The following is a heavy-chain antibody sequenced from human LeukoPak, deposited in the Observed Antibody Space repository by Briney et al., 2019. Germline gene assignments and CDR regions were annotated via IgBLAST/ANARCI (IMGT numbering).Heavy chain of an antibody. Sequence: PGRSLRLSCAASGFTFSSYAMHWVRQAPGKGLEWVAVISYDGSNKYYADSVKGRFTISRDSSKNTLYLQMNSLRAEDTAVYYCARDTYYYDSSGYYSPQGYYYYGMDVWGQGTTVTVSS. CDR2: ISYDGSNK. J-gene: IGHJ6*02. V-gene: IGHV3-30-3*01. CDR1: GFTFSSYA. CDR3: ARDTYYYDSSGYYSPQGYYYYGMDV. D-gene: IGHD3-22*01.